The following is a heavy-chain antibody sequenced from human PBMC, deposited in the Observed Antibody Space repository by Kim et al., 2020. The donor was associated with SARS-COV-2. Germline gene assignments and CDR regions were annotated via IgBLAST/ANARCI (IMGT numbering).Heavy chain of an antibody. Sequence: SETLSLTCTVSGDSISRSSNYWGWIRQPPGKGLEWIGSINYSGHTYYNLSLKSRVTISVDTSKNPFSLKMRSVSAADTTVYYCARLVSEHSAVEYWGQGTLVTVSS. CDR3: ARLVSEHSAVEY. J-gene: IGHJ4*02. D-gene: IGHD2-15*01. CDR1: GDSISRSSNY. CDR2: INYSGHT. V-gene: IGHV4-39*01.